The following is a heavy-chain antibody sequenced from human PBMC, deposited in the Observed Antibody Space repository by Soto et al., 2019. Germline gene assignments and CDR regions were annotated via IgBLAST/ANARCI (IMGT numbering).Heavy chain of an antibody. D-gene: IGHD4-17*01. CDR2: IYPGDSDT. Sequence: EVQLVQSGAEVKKPGESVRISCKASGFAFSTYWIAWVRQVPGKGLECMGIIYPGDSDTRYSPSFQGQVTISVDKSISTAYLQWDSLKASDTAMYYCARQAYGDLDLWGQGTLVTVSS. CDR1: GFAFSTYW. CDR3: ARQAYGDLDL. V-gene: IGHV5-51*01. J-gene: IGHJ5*02.